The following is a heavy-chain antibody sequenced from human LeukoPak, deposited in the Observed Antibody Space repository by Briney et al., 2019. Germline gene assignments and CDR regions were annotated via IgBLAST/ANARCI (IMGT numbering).Heavy chain of an antibody. CDR2: ISGSGVGT. V-gene: IGHV3-23*01. J-gene: IGHJ4*02. Sequence: GGSLRLSCAGSGFIFRNYAMSWVRQAPGMGLEWVSAISGSGVGTNYADSVKGRFTISRDNPKNTLYLQMNSLRAEDTAVYYCAINGRDDHDKYFFDFWAREPRSPSP. D-gene: IGHD1-20*01. CDR1: GFIFRNYA. CDR3: AINGRDDHDKYFFDF.